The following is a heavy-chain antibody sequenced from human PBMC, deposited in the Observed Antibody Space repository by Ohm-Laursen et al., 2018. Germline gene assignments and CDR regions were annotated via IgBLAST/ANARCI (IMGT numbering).Heavy chain of an antibody. CDR2: ISSNGGST. CDR3: ARDIDDFWSGRYGSDY. CDR1: GFTFSSYA. D-gene: IGHD3-3*01. V-gene: IGHV3-64*01. J-gene: IGHJ4*02. Sequence: SLRLSCAASGFTFSSYAMHWVRQAPGKGLEYVSAISSNGGSTYYANSVKGRFTISRDNSKNTLYLQMGSLRAEDTAVYYCARDIDDFWSGRYGSDYWGQGTLVTVSS.